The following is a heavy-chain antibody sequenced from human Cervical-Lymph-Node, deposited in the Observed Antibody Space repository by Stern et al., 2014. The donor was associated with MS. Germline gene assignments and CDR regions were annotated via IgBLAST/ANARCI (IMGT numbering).Heavy chain of an antibody. V-gene: IGHV3-23*04. J-gene: IGHJ4*02. CDR1: GFTFSSYA. D-gene: IGHD3-3*01. CDR3: AKARITIFGVVTAYDY. Sequence: EMQLVESGGGLVQPGGSLRLSCAASGFTFSSYAMSWVRQAPGKGLEWVSAISGSGGSTYYADSVKGRFTISRDNSKNTLYLQMNSLRAEDTAVYYCAKARITIFGVVTAYDYWGQGTLVTVSS. CDR2: ISGSGGST.